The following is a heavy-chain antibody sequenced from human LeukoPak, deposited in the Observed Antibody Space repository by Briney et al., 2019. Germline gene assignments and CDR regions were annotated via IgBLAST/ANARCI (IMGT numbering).Heavy chain of an antibody. J-gene: IGHJ4*02. V-gene: IGHV4-4*02. CDR2: IHHGGTT. CDR1: GFTFSSYE. CDR3: TRSESGTYKGGFDF. Sequence: PGGSLRLSCAASGFTFSSYEMNWVRQSPGKGLEWIGEIHHGGTTNYNPSLKSRVTISVDKSKNQFSLKLNSVTAEDTAVYYCTRSESGTYKGGFDFWGQGTLVTVSS. D-gene: IGHD1-26*01.